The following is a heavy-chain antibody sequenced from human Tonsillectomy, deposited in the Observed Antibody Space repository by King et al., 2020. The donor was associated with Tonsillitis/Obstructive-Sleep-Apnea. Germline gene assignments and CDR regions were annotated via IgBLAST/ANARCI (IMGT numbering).Heavy chain of an antibody. CDR2: IYWDDDK. V-gene: IGHV2-5*02. CDR3: AHIRGPVSCLYYFDF. Sequence: TLKESGPTLVKPTQTLTLTCTFSGFSLSTSGVGVGWIRQPPGKALEWLALIYWDDDKRYSPSLKSRLTITKDTSKNQVVLTMTNLDPVDTATYYCAHIRGPVSCLYYFDFWGQGTLVTVSS. J-gene: IGHJ4*01. D-gene: IGHD5/OR15-5a*01. CDR1: GFSLSTSGVG.